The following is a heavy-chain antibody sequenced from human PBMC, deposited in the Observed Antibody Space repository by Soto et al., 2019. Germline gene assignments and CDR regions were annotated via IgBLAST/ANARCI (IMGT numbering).Heavy chain of an antibody. D-gene: IGHD2-21*01. CDR2: ISWNSGSI. V-gene: IGHV3-9*01. Sequence: GGSLRLSCAASGFTFDDYAMHWVRQAPGKGLEWVSGISWNSGSIGYADSVKGRFTISRDNAKNSLYLQMNSLRAEDTALYYCAKDNSYCGGDCYPTAYDYWGQGTLVTVPS. J-gene: IGHJ4*02. CDR3: AKDNSYCGGDCYPTAYDY. CDR1: GFTFDDYA.